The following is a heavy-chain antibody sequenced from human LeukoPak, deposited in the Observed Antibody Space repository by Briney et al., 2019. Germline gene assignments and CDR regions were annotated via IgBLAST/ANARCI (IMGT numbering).Heavy chain of an antibody. J-gene: IGHJ3*02. CDR2: IKQDGSEK. CDR1: GFTFSSYW. D-gene: IGHD1-26*01. CDR3: LTVVETTIAAFDI. V-gene: IGHV3-7*01. Sequence: GGSLRLSCAASGFTFSSYWMSWVRQAPGKGLEWVANIKQDGSEKYYVDSVKGRFTISRDNAKKTLYLQMNSLRVEDTAVYYCLTVVETTIAAFDIWGQGTMVTVSS.